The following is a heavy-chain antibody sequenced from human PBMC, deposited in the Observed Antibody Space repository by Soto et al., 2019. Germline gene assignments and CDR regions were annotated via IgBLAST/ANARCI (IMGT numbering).Heavy chain of an antibody. CDR2: INGDGSSI. J-gene: IGHJ4*02. Sequence: EVQLVESGGGLVQPGGSLRLSCAAAGFTFSSHWMHWVRQAPGKGLVWVSRINGDGSSISYADSVKGRFTISRDNAKNTLYLQMNSLRAEDTAVYYCARGKDYDIMTGYYRGGFDYWGQGTLVTVSS. CDR3: ARGKDYDIMTGYYRGGFDY. D-gene: IGHD3-9*01. CDR1: GFTFSSHW. V-gene: IGHV3-74*01.